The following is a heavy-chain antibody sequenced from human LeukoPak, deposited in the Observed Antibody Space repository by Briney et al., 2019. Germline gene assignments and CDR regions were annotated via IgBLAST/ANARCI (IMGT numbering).Heavy chain of an antibody. J-gene: IGHJ6*02. Sequence: ASVKVSCKASGYTFTSYDINWVRQAPGQGLEWMGWMNPNSGNTGYAQKFQGRATMTRNTSISTAYMELSSLRSEDTAVYYCASGGPYCSSTSCRDVWGQGTTVTVSS. D-gene: IGHD2-2*01. V-gene: IGHV1-8*01. CDR2: MNPNSGNT. CDR1: GYTFTSYD. CDR3: ASGGPYCSSTSCRDV.